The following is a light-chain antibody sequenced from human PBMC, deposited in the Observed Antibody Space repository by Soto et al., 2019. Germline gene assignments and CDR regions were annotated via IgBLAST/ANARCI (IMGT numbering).Light chain of an antibody. CDR1: QDISNY. CDR2: DAS. V-gene: IGKV1-33*01. J-gene: IGKJ3*01. CDR3: QQYDNLLLFT. Sequence: DIQMTQSPSSLSASVGDRVTITCQASQDISNYLNWYQQKPGKAPKLLIYDASNLETGVPSRFSGSGSGTDFTFTISSLQPEDIAPSYCQQYDNLLLFTFGPGTKV.